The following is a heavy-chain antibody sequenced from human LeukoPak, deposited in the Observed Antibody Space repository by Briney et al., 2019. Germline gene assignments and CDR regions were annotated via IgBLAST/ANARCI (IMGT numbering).Heavy chain of an antibody. CDR1: GFTFSSYA. J-gene: IGHJ4*02. V-gene: IGHV3-30-3*01. CDR2: ISYDGSNK. CDR3: ARDPQGIDPIDY. Sequence: GGSLRLSCAASGFTFSSYAMHWVRQAPGKGLEWVAVISYDGSNKYYADSLKGQFTISRDNSKNTLYLQMNSLRVEDTAVYYCARDPQGIDPIDYWGQGTLVTVSS.